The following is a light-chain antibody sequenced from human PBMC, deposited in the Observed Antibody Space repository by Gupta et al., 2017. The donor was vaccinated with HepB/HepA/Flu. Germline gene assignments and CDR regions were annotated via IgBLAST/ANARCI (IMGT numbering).Light chain of an antibody. J-gene: IGKJ4*01. CDR1: QSLLHSDGKTY. Sequence: DIMMTQTPLSSPATPGQPASISCRSSQSLLHSDGKTYLDWFLQKPGQPPQLLIYEVSNRFSGVPDRFSGSGSGTDFTLKISRVEAEDVGVYYCMQTIQVPRTFGQGTKVEIK. V-gene: IGKV2D-29*01. CDR3: MQTIQVPRT. CDR2: EVS.